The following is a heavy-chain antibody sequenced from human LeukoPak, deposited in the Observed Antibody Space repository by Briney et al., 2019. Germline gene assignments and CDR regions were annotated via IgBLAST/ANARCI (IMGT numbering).Heavy chain of an antibody. V-gene: IGHV4-59*01. CDR2: IYYSGST. Sequence: SETLSLTCSVSGGSISSYYWSWIRQPPGKGLEWIGYIYYSGSTNYNPSLKSRVTISVDTSKNQFSPKLSSVTAADTAVYYCAGGVATTGGFYFDYWGQGTLVTVSS. CDR3: AGGVATTGGFYFDY. D-gene: IGHD5-12*01. CDR1: GGSISSYY. J-gene: IGHJ4*02.